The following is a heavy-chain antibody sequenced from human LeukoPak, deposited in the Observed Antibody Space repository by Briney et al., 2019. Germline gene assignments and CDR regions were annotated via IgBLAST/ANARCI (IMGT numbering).Heavy chain of an antibody. CDR3: ASARPMIAAAALDI. CDR2: INHSGST. V-gene: IGHV4-34*01. D-gene: IGHD6-13*01. Sequence: PSETLSLTCAVYGVSFSGYYWSWLRQPPGKGLEWIGEINHSGSTNYNPSLKSRVTISVDTSKNQFSLKLSSVTAADTAVYYCASARPMIAAAALDIWGQGTMVTVSS. J-gene: IGHJ3*02. CDR1: GVSFSGYY.